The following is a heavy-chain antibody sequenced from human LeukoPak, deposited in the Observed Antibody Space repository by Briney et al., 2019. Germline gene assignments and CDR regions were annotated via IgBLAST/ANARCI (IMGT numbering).Heavy chain of an antibody. Sequence: SETLSLTCTVSGGSISSSSYYWGWIRQPPGKGLEWIGSIYYSGSTYYNPSLKSRVTISVDTSKNQFSLKLSSVTAADTAVYYCARLWFGELKNWFDPWGQGTLVTVSS. J-gene: IGHJ5*02. V-gene: IGHV4-39*07. CDR1: GGSISSSSYY. D-gene: IGHD3-10*01. CDR2: IYYSGST. CDR3: ARLWFGELKNWFDP.